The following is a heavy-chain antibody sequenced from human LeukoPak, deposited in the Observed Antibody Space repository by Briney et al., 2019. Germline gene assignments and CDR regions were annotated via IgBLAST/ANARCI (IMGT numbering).Heavy chain of an antibody. J-gene: IGHJ4*02. CDR2: ISSSGGKV. V-gene: IGHV3-21*01. CDR1: AFAISSYT. CDR3: ARAQEADY. Sequence: GGSLRLSCAASAFAISSYTMNWVRQAPGKGLEWVSSISSSGGKVYYADSVKGRFTVSRDNAKNSLYVQMNSLRAEDTAVYYCARAQEADYRGQGTLVTVSS.